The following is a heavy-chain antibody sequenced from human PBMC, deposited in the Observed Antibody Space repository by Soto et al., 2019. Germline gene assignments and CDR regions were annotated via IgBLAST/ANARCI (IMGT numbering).Heavy chain of an antibody. D-gene: IGHD6-19*01. J-gene: IGHJ3*02. Sequence: SQTLSLTCAISGDSVSSSRAAWNWIRQSPSRGLEWLGRTYYRSRWYNDYAVSVKSRIIINPDTSKNQFSLQLKSVTPEDTAVYYCARRAVPVAARLNTPGDDAFDIWGQGTMVPVSS. V-gene: IGHV6-1*01. CDR3: ARRAVPVAARLNTPGDDAFDI. CDR2: TYYRSRWYN. CDR1: GDSVSSSRAA.